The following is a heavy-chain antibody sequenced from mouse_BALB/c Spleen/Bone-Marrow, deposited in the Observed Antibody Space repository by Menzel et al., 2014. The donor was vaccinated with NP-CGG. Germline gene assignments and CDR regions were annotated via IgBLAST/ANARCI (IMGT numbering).Heavy chain of an antibody. CDR3: ARSDGYRVMDY. V-gene: IGHV1-82*01. J-gene: IGHJ4*01. Sequence: LQQSGPALVKPGASVKISCKASGYAFSSSWVNWVKQRPGQGLEWIGRIYPGDGDINYNGKFKGRATLTADKSSSTAYMQLSSLTSVDSAVYFCARSDGYRVMDYWGQGTSVTVSS. CDR2: IYPGDGDI. D-gene: IGHD2-3*01. CDR1: GYAFSSSW.